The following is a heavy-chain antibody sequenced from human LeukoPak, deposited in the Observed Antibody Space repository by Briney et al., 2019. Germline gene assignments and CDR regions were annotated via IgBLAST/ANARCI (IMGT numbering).Heavy chain of an antibody. Sequence: SETLSLTCTVSGGSISSYYWSWIRQPAGKGLEWIGRIYTSGSTNYNPSLKSRVTMSVDTSKNQFSLKLSSVTAADTAVYYCARTTVTTYSLAHDAFDIWDQGTMVTVSS. CDR2: IYTSGST. CDR3: ARTTVTTYSLAHDAFDI. D-gene: IGHD4-17*01. V-gene: IGHV4-4*07. J-gene: IGHJ3*02. CDR1: GGSISSYY.